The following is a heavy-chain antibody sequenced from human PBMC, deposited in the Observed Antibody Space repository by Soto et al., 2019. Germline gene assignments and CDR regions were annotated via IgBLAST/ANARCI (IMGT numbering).Heavy chain of an antibody. D-gene: IGHD2-15*01. CDR3: AYLPCSGGSCYWFAYSGMDV. CDR2: IYWDDDK. V-gene: IGHV2-5*02. J-gene: IGHJ6*02. CDR1: GFTHSTSGVD. Sequence: QITLKESGPTLVKPTQTLPVTCTFSGFTHSTSGVDVAWIRQPPGKALEWLALIYWDDDKRYRTSLETRLTITKDTSKNQVVLTMTNVDSVDSATYYCAYLPCSGGSCYWFAYSGMDVCGQGTTFIVSS.